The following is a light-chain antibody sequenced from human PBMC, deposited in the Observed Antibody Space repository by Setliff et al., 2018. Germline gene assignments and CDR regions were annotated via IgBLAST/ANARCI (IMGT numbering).Light chain of an antibody. J-gene: IGLJ2*01. V-gene: IGLV2-23*02. CDR1: SSDVGGYNY. CDR3: CSYAGSSTVV. Sequence: QSALAQPPSASGSPGQSVTISCTGTSSDVGGYNYVSWYQQHPGKAPKLMIYEVSKRPSGVSNRFSGSKSGNTASLTISGLQAEDEADYYCCSYAGSSTVVFGGGTKVTVL. CDR2: EVS.